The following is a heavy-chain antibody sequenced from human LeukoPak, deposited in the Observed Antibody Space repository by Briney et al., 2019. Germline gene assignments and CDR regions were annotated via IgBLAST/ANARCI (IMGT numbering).Heavy chain of an antibody. CDR1: GGSISSSNW. CDR2: IYHSGST. Sequence: TSGTLSLTCAVSGGSISSSNWWSWVRQPPGKGLEWIGEIYHSGSTNYNPSLKSRVTISVDKSKNQFSLKLSSVTAADTAVYYCARDRVLAASPYGMDVWGQGTTVTVSS. CDR3: ARDRVLAASPYGMDV. V-gene: IGHV4-4*02. D-gene: IGHD6-6*01. J-gene: IGHJ6*02.